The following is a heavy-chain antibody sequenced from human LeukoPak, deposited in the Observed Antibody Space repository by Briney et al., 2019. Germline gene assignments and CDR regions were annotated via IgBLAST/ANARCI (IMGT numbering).Heavy chain of an antibody. V-gene: IGHV4-61*02. Sequence: PSQTLSLTCTVSGGSISSGSYYWSWIRQPAGKGLEWIGRIYTSGSTNYNPSLKSRVTISVDTSKNQFSLKLSSVTAADTAVYYCARGIVVVPAAGALYYYYYYYMDVWGKGTTVTVSS. D-gene: IGHD2-2*01. CDR2: IYTSGST. CDR1: GGSISSGSYY. J-gene: IGHJ6*03. CDR3: ARGIVVVPAAGALYYYYYYYMDV.